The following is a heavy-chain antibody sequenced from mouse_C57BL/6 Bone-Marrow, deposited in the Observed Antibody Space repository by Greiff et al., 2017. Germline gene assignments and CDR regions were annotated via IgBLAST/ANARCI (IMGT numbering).Heavy chain of an antibody. Sequence: QVQLQQPGAELVRPGPSVKLSCKASGYTFTSYWMHWVKQRPGQGLEWIGVIDPSDSYTNYNQKFKGKATLTVDTSSSTAYMQLSSLTSEDSAVYYCARGAYYSNYFDYWGQGTTLTVSS. D-gene: IGHD2-5*01. CDR2: IDPSDSYT. CDR1: GYTFTSYW. CDR3: ARGAYYSNYFDY. J-gene: IGHJ2*01. V-gene: IGHV1-59*01.